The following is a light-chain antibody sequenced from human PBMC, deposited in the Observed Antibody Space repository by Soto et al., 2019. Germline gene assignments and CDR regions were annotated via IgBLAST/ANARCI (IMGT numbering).Light chain of an antibody. J-gene: IGLJ2*01. CDR2: NNN. CDR3: TSWDDRLGAVI. Sequence: QSVLTQPPSASGTPGQRVTISCSGSSSNIGRNTVNWYQQLPGTAPKLLIYNNNQRPSGVPDRFSGSKSGPSGSLAISGLQSEDEADYYCTSWDDRLGAVIFGGGTKVTVL. V-gene: IGLV1-44*01. CDR1: SSNIGRNT.